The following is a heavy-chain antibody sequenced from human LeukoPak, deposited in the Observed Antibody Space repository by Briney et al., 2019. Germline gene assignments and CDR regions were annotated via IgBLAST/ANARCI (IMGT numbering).Heavy chain of an antibody. CDR3: ARSLWWYPEDAFDI. D-gene: IGHD4-23*01. Sequence: SSVKVSCKASGGTFSSYAISWVRQAPGQGLEWMGGIIPIFGTANYAQKFQGRVTITTDESTSTAYMELSSLRSEDTAVYYCARSLWWYPEDAFDIWGQGTMVNVSS. CDR1: GGTFSSYA. CDR2: IIPIFGTA. J-gene: IGHJ3*02. V-gene: IGHV1-69*05.